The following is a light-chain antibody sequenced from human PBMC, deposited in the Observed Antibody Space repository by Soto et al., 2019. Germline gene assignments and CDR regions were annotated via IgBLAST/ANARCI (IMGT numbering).Light chain of an antibody. J-gene: IGLJ1*01. V-gene: IGLV2-14*03. Sequence: QSALTQPASVSGSPGQSITISCTGSSSDVGSYKYVSWYQQHPGKAPKVMISDVSNRPSGVSSRFSGSKSGNTASLTISGLQAEDEADYYCCSYATTSSYVFGSGTKLTVL. CDR2: DVS. CDR1: SSDVGSYKY. CDR3: CSYATTSSYV.